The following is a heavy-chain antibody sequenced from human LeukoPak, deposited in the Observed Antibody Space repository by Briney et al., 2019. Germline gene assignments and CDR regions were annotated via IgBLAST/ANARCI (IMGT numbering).Heavy chain of an antibody. Sequence: GGSLRLSCTASGFTFSGHWIHWVRQAPGMGLVWVSRINERGTDSMYAESVKGRFTISRDNAKNTVYLQMNSLRAEDMAVYYCVRDETLWTLDWWGQGTLVSVSS. CDR1: GFTFSGHW. V-gene: IGHV3-74*03. CDR3: VRDETLWTLDW. J-gene: IGHJ4*02. D-gene: IGHD1-1*01. CDR2: INERGTDS.